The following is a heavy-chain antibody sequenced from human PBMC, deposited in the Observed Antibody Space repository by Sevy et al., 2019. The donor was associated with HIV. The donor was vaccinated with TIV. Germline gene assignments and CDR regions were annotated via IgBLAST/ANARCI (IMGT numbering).Heavy chain of an antibody. J-gene: IGHJ5*02. V-gene: IGHV3-53*01. Sequence: GGSLRLSCAASGFTVSSNYMSWVRQAPGKGLEWVSVIYSGGSTYYADSVKGRFTISRDNSKNTLYLQMNSLRAEDKAVYYCAREDYGDYEGVRWFDPWGQGTLVTVSS. CDR3: AREDYGDYEGVRWFDP. CDR2: IYSGGST. CDR1: GFTVSSNY. D-gene: IGHD4-17*01.